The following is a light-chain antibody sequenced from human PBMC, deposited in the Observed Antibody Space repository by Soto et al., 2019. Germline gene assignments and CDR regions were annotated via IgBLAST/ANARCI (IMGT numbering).Light chain of an antibody. V-gene: IGKV3-20*01. CDR3: QQYGSSPPYT. CDR2: GAS. CDR1: QSVRSSS. Sequence: EIVLTQSPGSLSLSPGERATLSCRASQSVRSSSLAWYQQKPGQAPRLLIYGASTRATGIPDRFSGSGSGTVFTLTISRLEPEDFSGYYCQQYGSSPPYTFGQGTKLEIK. J-gene: IGKJ2*01.